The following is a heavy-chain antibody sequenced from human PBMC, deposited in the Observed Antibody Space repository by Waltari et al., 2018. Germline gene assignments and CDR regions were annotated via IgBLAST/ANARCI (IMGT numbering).Heavy chain of an antibody. CDR3: VRDAVNLYYYYMDV. CDR2: IHHSGRT. V-gene: IGHV4-38-2*02. Sequence: QVQLQESGPGLVKPSETLSLTCTVSGYSISSGSYWGWIRQPPGKGLEWIATIHHSGRTYYNPSLRSRVIISVDTSKNQVSLKVRSVTAADTAVYYCVRDAVNLYYYYMDVWGKGTTVTVSS. J-gene: IGHJ6*03. D-gene: IGHD4-4*01. CDR1: GYSISSGSY.